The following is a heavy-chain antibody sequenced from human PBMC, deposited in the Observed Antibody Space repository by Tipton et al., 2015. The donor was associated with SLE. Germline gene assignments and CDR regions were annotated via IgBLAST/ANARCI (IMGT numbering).Heavy chain of an antibody. V-gene: IGHV4-38-2*02. CDR3: ARDYYDSSGYYSKYFQH. Sequence: TLSLTCTVSGYSISSGYYWGWIRQPPGKGLEWIGSIYYSGSTYNNPSLKSRLTISVDTSKNQFSLKLSSVTAADTAVYYCARDYYDSSGYYSKYFQHWGQGTLVTVSS. CDR1: GYSISSGYY. CDR2: IYYSGST. J-gene: IGHJ1*01. D-gene: IGHD3-22*01.